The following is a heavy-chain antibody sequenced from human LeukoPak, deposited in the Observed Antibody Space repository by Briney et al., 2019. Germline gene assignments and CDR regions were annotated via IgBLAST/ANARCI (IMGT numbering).Heavy chain of an antibody. D-gene: IGHD2-2*01. V-gene: IGHV3-11*06. CDR1: GFTFSDYY. Sequence: PGGSLRLSCAASGFTFSDYYMSWIRQAPGKGLEWVSYISSSSSYTNYADSVKGRFTISRDNAKNSLYLQMNSLRAEDTAVYYCARDTTHCSSTGCRYYYYYGMDVWGQGTTVTVSS. CDR2: ISSSSSYT. J-gene: IGHJ6*02. CDR3: ARDTTHCSSTGCRYYYYYGMDV.